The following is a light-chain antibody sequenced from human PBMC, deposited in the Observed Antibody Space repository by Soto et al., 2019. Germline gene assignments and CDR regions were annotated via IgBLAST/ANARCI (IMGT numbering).Light chain of an antibody. CDR1: SSDVGGYNF. Sequence: QSVLTQPASVSASPGQSITISCTGTSSDVGGYNFVSWYQQHPGKAPKLMIYEVTSRPSGVSNRFSGSKSGNTASLTISGLQAEDEAEFYCSSYTTSSTLVFGTGTKVTVL. CDR2: EVT. V-gene: IGLV2-14*03. CDR3: SSYTTSSTLV. J-gene: IGLJ1*01.